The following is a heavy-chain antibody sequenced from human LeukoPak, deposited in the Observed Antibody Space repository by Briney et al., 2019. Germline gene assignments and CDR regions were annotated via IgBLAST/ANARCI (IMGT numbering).Heavy chain of an antibody. CDR2: IYHSGST. CDR1: GYSISSGYY. D-gene: IGHD3-22*01. Sequence: SETLSLTCTVSGYSISSGYYWGWIRQPPGKGLEWIGSIYHSGSTNYNPSLKSRVTISVDTSKNQFSLKLSSVTAADTAVYYCARGYYYDSSGYRTLYYYYYMDVWGKGTTVTVSS. CDR3: ARGYYYDSSGYRTLYYYYYMDV. V-gene: IGHV4-38-2*02. J-gene: IGHJ6*03.